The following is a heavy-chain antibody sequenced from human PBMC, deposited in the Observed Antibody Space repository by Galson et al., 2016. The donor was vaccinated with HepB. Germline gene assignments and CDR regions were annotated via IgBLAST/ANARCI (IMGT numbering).Heavy chain of an antibody. J-gene: IGHJ6*02. CDR3: AKDRRSAGLMVCLLDV. V-gene: IGHV3-30*18. CDR1: GFTFSNYA. D-gene: IGHD6-13*01. Sequence: SLRLSCAASGFTFSNYAMHWVRQAPGKGLEWVAFISYDGSKKYYADSVKGRFTISRDNFKNTLYLQMNSLRAEDTAVYYCAKDRRSAGLMVCLLDVWGQGTIVTVS. CDR2: ISYDGSKK.